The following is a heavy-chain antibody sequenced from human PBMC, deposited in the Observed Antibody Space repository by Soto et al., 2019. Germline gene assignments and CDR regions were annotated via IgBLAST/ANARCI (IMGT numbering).Heavy chain of an antibody. J-gene: IGHJ5*02. D-gene: IGHD2-15*01. CDR2: INHSGST. CDR3: ARRLYGGGSWGWFDP. V-gene: IGHV4-59*12. CDR1: GGSISSYY. Sequence: SETLSLTCTVSGGSISSYYWSWIRQPPGKGLEWIGDINHSGSTNYNPSLKSRVTISVDTSKNQFSLKLSSVTAADTAVYYCARRLYGGGSWGWFDPWGQGTLVTVSS.